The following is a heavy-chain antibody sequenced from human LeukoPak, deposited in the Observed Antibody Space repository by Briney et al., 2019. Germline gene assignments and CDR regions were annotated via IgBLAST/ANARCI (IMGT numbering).Heavy chain of an antibody. CDR1: GNTFLSYD. V-gene: IGHV1-8*01. CDR3: ARGGLLWFGDQGAFDI. CDR2: MNPRSGGT. Sequence: ASVKVSCKASGNTFLSYDINWVRQATGQGLEWVGWMNPRSGGTGYAQKFQGRVTMTRDTSTSTIYMELSSLTSEDTAVYYCARGGLLWFGDQGAFDIWGQGTMVTVSS. D-gene: IGHD3-10*01. J-gene: IGHJ3*02.